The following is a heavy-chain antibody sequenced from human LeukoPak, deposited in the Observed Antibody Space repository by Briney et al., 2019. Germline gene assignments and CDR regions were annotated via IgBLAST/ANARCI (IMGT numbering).Heavy chain of an antibody. D-gene: IGHD3-22*01. J-gene: IGHJ4*02. CDR2: IYYSGST. V-gene: IGHV4-31*03. Sequence: SETLSLTCTVSGGSISSGGYYWSWIRQHPGKGLEWIGYIYYSGSTYYNPSLKSRVTISVDTSKNQFSLKLSSVTAADTAVYYCARDDYDSGGGFDYWGQGTLVTVSS. CDR3: ARDDYDSGGGFDY. CDR1: GGSISSGGYY.